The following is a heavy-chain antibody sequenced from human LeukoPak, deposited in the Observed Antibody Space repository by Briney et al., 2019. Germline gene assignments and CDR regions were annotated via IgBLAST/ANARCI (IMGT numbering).Heavy chain of an antibody. J-gene: IGHJ6*04. CDR2: INHSGST. CDR3: ARALGYKDSSGTPTMVRGVAPTYGMDV. CDR1: GGSFSGYY. Sequence: PSETLSLTCAVYGGSFSGYYWSWIRQPPGKGLEWIGEINHSGSTNYNPSLKSRVTISVDTSKDQFSLRLSSVTASDTAVYSCARALGYKDSSGTPTMVRGVAPTYGMDVWGKGTTVTVSS. V-gene: IGHV4-34*01. D-gene: IGHD3-10*01.